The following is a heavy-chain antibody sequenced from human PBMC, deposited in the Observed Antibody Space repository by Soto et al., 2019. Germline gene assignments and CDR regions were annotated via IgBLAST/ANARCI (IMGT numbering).Heavy chain of an antibody. Sequence: EVQLLESGGGLVQPGGSLRLSCAASGFTFSSYAMSWVRQAPGKGLEWVSGISGSGASTYYADSVKGRFTISRDNSRNTLYLQLNSLGAEASAVYYCAEGGECTPTSVYNVFDAWGQGTLVTVSS. CDR1: GFTFSSYA. CDR3: AEGGECTPTSVYNVFDA. CDR2: ISGSGAST. V-gene: IGHV3-23*01. D-gene: IGHD1-20*01. J-gene: IGHJ4*02.